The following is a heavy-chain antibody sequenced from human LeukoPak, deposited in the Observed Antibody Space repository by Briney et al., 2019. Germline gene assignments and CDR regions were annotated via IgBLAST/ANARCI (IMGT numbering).Heavy chain of an antibody. V-gene: IGHV1-2*02. CDR2: INPNSGGT. Sequence: ASVKVSCKASGYTFTGYYMHWVRQAPGQGLEWMGWINPNSGGTNYAQKFQGRVTMTRDTSISTAYMELSSLKSDDTAVYYCARVGYYYGAGSHFKALDSWGQGTLVIVSS. CDR1: GYTFTGYY. J-gene: IGHJ4*02. CDR3: ARVGYYYGAGSHFKALDS. D-gene: IGHD3-10*01.